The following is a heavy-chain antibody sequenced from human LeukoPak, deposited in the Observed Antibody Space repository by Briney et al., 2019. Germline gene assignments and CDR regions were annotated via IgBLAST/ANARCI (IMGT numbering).Heavy chain of an antibody. V-gene: IGHV1-2*02. CDR3: ARPIRGSYVEDVFDI. D-gene: IGHD1-26*01. CDR1: GYTFSDYY. CDR2: INPSSGGT. J-gene: IGHJ3*02. Sequence: ASVKVSCKTSGYTFSDYYLHWVRQAPGQGLEWMGWINPSSGGTKNAQKFQGRVTTTRDTSISTGYMELSRLRSDDTAVYYCARPIRGSYVEDVFDIWGQGTMVTVSA.